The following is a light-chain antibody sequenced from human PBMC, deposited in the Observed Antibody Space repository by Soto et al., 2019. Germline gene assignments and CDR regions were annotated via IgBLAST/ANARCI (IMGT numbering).Light chain of an antibody. CDR3: QQSNDWPLT. CDR2: DAS. Sequence: EIVMTQSPATLSVSPGERATLSCRASQSVSSSLAWYQQKPGQAPRLLSYDASSRATGIPARFSGSGSGTEFTLTVSSLQSEDFAVYYCQQSNDWPLTFGGGTKVEIK. CDR1: QSVSSS. V-gene: IGKV3-15*01. J-gene: IGKJ4*01.